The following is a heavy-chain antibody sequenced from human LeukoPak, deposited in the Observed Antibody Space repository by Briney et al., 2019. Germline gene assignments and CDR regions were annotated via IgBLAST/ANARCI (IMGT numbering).Heavy chain of an antibody. CDR2: ISGSGGST. V-gene: IGHV3-23*01. CDR3: AKDSFTIFGVVIMYFDY. Sequence: GGSLRLSCAASGFTFSSYAMSWVRQAPGKGLEWVSAISGSGGSTYYADSVKGRFTISRDNSKNTLYLQMNSLRAGDTAVYYCAKDSFTIFGVVIMYFDYWGQGTLVTVSS. D-gene: IGHD3-3*01. CDR1: GFTFSSYA. J-gene: IGHJ4*02.